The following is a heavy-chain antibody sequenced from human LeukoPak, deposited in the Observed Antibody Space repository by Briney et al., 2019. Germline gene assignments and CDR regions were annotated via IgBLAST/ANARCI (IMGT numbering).Heavy chain of an antibody. CDR3: ARDGSSFWTFSKIYGMDV. Sequence: GGSLRLSCAASGFTFSSYGMHWVRQAPGKGLEWVAVIWYDGSNKYYADSVKGRFTISRDNSKNTLYLQMNSLRAEDTVVYYCARDGSSFWTFSKIYGMDVWGQGTTVTVSS. CDR2: IWYDGSNK. V-gene: IGHV3-33*01. CDR1: GFTFSSYG. D-gene: IGHD3/OR15-3a*01. J-gene: IGHJ6*02.